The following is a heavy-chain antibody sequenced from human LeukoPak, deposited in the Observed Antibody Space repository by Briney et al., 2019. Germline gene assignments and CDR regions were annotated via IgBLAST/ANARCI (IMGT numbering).Heavy chain of an antibody. D-gene: IGHD1-26*01. J-gene: IGHJ4*02. Sequence: PSETLSLTCAVSGGSISGGGYSYNWIRQPPGKGLEWIGYIYTSGSTNYNPSLKSRVTMSVDTSKNQFSLKLSSVTAADTAVYYCARDRGSWPYYFDYWGQGALVTVSS. V-gene: IGHV4-61*08. CDR3: ARDRGSWPYYFDY. CDR1: GGSISGGGYS. CDR2: IYTSGST.